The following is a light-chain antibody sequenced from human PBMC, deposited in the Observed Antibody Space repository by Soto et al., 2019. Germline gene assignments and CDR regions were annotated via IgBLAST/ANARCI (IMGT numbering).Light chain of an antibody. J-gene: IGKJ1*01. CDR2: DAS. V-gene: IGKV1-5*01. CDR3: QQYSSYST. CDR1: PSISNW. Sequence: DIQMTQSPSSLSASVGDRVTITCRASPSISNWLAWYQQKPGKAPKLLIYDASTLECGVPSRFSGGGFGTDFTLTISSLQPDDFATYYCQQYSSYSTFGQGTKVEMK.